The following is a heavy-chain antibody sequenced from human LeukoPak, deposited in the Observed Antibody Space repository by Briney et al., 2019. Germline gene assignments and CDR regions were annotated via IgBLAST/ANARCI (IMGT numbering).Heavy chain of an antibody. CDR2: INHSGST. V-gene: IGHV4-34*01. J-gene: IGHJ4*02. CDR3: ARGEWELGY. Sequence: SETLSLTCAVYGGSFSGYYWSWIRQTPGKGLEWIGEINHSGSTNYNPSLKSRVTISVDTSKNQFSLKLSSVTAADTAVYYCARGEWELGYWGQGTLVTVSS. D-gene: IGHD1-26*01. CDR1: GGSFSGYY.